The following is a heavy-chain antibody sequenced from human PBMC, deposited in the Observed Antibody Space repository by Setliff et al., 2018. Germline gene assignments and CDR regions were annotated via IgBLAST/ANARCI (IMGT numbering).Heavy chain of an antibody. J-gene: IGHJ4*01. Sequence: ASVKVSCKASGFTFTDYLMNWMRQAPEQGLEWMGRINLNTGNIFYAQEFQGRVTLTRDTSISTAYMELTGLKYDDTAIYYCARDTLALGDITLFDYWGHGTLVTVSS. CDR2: INLNTGNI. CDR1: GFTFTDYL. V-gene: IGHV1-2*02. CDR3: ARDTLALGDITLFDY. D-gene: IGHD3-16*01.